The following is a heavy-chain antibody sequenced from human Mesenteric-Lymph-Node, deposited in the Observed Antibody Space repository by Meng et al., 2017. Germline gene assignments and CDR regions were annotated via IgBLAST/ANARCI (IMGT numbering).Heavy chain of an antibody. CDR3: VRESNWARDY. Sequence: GESLKISCAASGFTFSSYSMNWVRQAPGKGLEWVSSISSSSSYIYYADSVKGRFTISRDNSKNTLYLQMNSLRAEDTAVYYCVRESNWARDYWGQGTLVTVSS. D-gene: IGHD2/OR15-2a*01. CDR1: GFTFSSYS. CDR2: ISSSSSYI. J-gene: IGHJ4*02. V-gene: IGHV3-21*01.